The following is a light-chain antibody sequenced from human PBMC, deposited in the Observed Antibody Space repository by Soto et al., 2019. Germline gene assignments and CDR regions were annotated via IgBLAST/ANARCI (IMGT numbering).Light chain of an antibody. CDR3: ASYAGGNKV. CDR1: SSDVGSYNL. Sequence: QSVLTQPASVSGSPGQSITISCTGTSSDVGSYNLVSWYQQHPGKAPKLMIYEGSKWPSGVSNRFSGSKSGNTASLTVSGLLAEDEADYYCASYAGGNKVFGTGTKVTVL. V-gene: IGLV2-14*02. CDR2: EGS. J-gene: IGLJ1*01.